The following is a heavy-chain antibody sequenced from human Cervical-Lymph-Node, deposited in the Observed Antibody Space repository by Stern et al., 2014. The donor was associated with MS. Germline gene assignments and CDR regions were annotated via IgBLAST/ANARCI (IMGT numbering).Heavy chain of an antibody. CDR1: GYNFIDHA. CDR2: INGGPVTT. CDR3: ARQPDYSDFLDF. J-gene: IGHJ4*02. V-gene: IGHV1-3*01. D-gene: IGHD4-11*01. Sequence: VESGAEVKKPGASMTISCKTSGYNFIDHAIHWVRQAPGQRLEWMAWINGGPVTTQYSQKFQCRVSFTRDKAASAAYMDLSSLSPDDTAVYYCARQPDYSDFLDFWGQGTLVTVSS.